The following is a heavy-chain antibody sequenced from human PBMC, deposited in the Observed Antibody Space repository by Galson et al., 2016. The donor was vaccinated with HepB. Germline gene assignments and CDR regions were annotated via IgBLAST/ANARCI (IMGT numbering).Heavy chain of an antibody. CDR1: GDSFSSPNW. CDR3: AREGWSDTHGYDY. V-gene: IGHV4-4*02. Sequence: ETLSLTCAVSGDSFSSPNWWTWVRQPPGKGLEWIGEISHSWTTNYNPSLKSRVTISLDKSRNQFSLKLTSVTVADTAVYYCAREGWSDTHGYDYWGQETVVTVSS. CDR2: ISHSWTT. J-gene: IGHJ4*02. D-gene: IGHD5-18*01.